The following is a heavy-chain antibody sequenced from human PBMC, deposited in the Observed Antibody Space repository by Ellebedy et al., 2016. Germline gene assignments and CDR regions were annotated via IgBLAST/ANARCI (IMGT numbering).Heavy chain of an antibody. CDR3: ARDSGSSWYGFDY. CDR1: GFTFSSYS. V-gene: IGHV3-21*01. J-gene: IGHJ4*02. CDR2: ISSSSSYI. Sequence: GGSLRLSCAASGFTFSSYSMNWVRQAPGKGLEWVSSISSSSSYIYYADSVKGRFTISRDNAKNSLYLQMNSLRAEDTAVYYCARDSGSSWYGFDYWGQGTLVTVSS. D-gene: IGHD6-13*01.